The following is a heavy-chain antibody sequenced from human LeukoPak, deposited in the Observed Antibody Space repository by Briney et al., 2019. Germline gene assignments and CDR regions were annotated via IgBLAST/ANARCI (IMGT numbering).Heavy chain of an antibody. CDR2: MNEYSTTI. CDR3: ARGGVNPVDH. CDR1: GFPFNSFW. D-gene: IGHD1-14*01. V-gene: IGHV3-74*01. J-gene: IGHJ4*02. Sequence: PGGSLRLSCEASGFPFNSFWMHWVRQAPGKGLVWVSDMNEYSTTIRYADSVKGRFTISRDNAKSILYLQMNNLRAEDTAMYFCARGGVNPVDHWGQGTLVTVSS.